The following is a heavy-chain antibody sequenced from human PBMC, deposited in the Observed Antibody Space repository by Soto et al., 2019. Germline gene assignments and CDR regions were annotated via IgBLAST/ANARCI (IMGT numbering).Heavy chain of an antibody. CDR1: GFTFSSYA. D-gene: IGHD3-3*01. CDR2: ISGSGGST. CDR3: AKGITIFGVVMVYYYYYYMDV. Sequence: GGSLRLSCAASGFTFSSYAMSWVRQAPGKGLEWVSAISGSGGSTYYADSVKGRFTISRDNSKNTLYLQMNSLRAEDTAVYYCAKGITIFGVVMVYYYYYYMDVWGKGTTVTVS. V-gene: IGHV3-23*01. J-gene: IGHJ6*03.